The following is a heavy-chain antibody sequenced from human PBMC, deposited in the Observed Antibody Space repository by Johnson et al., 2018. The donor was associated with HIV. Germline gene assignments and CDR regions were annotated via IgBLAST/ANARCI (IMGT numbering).Heavy chain of an antibody. V-gene: IGHV3-30*04. CDR3: ARCQRGYSFSDAFDI. CDR2: ITYDGSNK. D-gene: IGHD5-18*01. CDR1: GFTFSSYA. Sequence: QVQLVESGGGLVQPGRSLRLSCAASGFTFSSYAVYWVRQAPGKGLEWVALITYDGSNKYYADSVKGRFTISRDNSKNTLYLQMNSLRPEDTAGYYCARCQRGYSFSDAFDIWGQGTMVTVSS. J-gene: IGHJ3*02.